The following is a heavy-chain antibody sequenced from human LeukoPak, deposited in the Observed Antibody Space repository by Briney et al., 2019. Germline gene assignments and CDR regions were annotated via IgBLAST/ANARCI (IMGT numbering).Heavy chain of an antibody. J-gene: IGHJ4*02. Sequence: PGGSLRLSCKTSGYTFNIFAITGVRQAPGQGLEWMGWINPNSGGTNYAQKFQGRVTMTRDTSISTAYMELSRLRSDDTAVYYCARDGFFGVVIIPDSYLFWGQGTLVTVSS. D-gene: IGHD3-3*01. CDR1: GYTFNIFA. V-gene: IGHV1-2*02. CDR3: ARDGFFGVVIIPDSYLF. CDR2: INPNSGGT.